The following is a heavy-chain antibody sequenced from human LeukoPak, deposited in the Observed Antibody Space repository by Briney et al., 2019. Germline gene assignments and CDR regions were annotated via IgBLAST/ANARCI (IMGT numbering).Heavy chain of an antibody. CDR1: GFTFSSYA. D-gene: IGHD3-10*01. CDR3: AKHFGSGTYYNYLDY. CDR2: ISSNGGGT. V-gene: IGHV3-23*01. Sequence: GGSLRLSCAASGFTFSSYAMSWVRRAPGKGLEWVSAISSNGGGTFYADSVKGQFTISRDNSQNTLYLQMNSLRAEDTAIYYCAKHFGSGTYYNYLDYWGQGTLVTVSS. J-gene: IGHJ4*02.